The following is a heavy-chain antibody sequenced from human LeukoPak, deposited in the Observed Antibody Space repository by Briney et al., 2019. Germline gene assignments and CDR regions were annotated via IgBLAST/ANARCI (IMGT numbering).Heavy chain of an antibody. CDR2: IKQDGGET. CDR3: ARDGTAHGLYFDS. Sequence: GGSLRLSCAASGFTFSHYWMNWVRQAPGKGLEWVASIKQDGGETYYVDSVKGRFTISRDNAKNSLYLHMNSLRVEDTAVYHCARDGTAHGLYFDSWGQGTLVTVSS. V-gene: IGHV3-7*01. J-gene: IGHJ4*02. D-gene: IGHD3-10*01. CDR1: GFTFSHYW.